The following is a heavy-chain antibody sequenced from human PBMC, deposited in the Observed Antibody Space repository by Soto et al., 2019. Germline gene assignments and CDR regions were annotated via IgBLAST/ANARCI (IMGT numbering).Heavy chain of an antibody. Sequence: GASVKVCCKASGGTFSSYAISWVRQAPGQGLEWMGGIIPIFGTANYAQKFQGRVTITADESTSTAYMELSSLRSEDTAVYYCARTTMATIKYYHYRIAVWGQRTTVSVSS. CDR1: GGTFSSYA. CDR3: ARTTMATIKYYHYRIAV. D-gene: IGHD5-12*01. V-gene: IGHV1-69*13. J-gene: IGHJ6*02. CDR2: IIPIFGTA.